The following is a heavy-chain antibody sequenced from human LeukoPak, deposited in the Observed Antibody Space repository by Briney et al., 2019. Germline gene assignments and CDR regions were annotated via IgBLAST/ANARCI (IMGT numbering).Heavy chain of an antibody. V-gene: IGHV4-59*01. CDR3: ARVGRGLWLFTYYFDD. Sequence: SETLSLTCTVSGGSISSYYWSWIRQPPGKGLEWIGYIYYSGSTNYNPPLKSRVTISVDTSKNQFSLKLSSVTAADTAVYYWARVGRGLWLFTYYFDDGGQETLVTVS. D-gene: IGHD5-18*01. CDR1: GGSISSYY. CDR2: IYYSGST. J-gene: IGHJ4*02.